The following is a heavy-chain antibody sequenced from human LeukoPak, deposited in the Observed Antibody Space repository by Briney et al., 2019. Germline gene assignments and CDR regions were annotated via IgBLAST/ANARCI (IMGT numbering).Heavy chain of an antibody. CDR2: ISGSSSKM. D-gene: IGHD4-17*01. V-gene: IGHV3-21*01. CDR1: GFTFSSYT. J-gene: IGHJ4*02. Sequence: KPGGCLRLSCAASGFTFSSYTMNWVRQPPGKGLEWVSSISGSSSKMYYADPVKGRFTISRDNAKDSLYLQMNSLRADDTAVYYCARDAYGDYGFDYWGQGILVTVSS. CDR3: ARDAYGDYGFDY.